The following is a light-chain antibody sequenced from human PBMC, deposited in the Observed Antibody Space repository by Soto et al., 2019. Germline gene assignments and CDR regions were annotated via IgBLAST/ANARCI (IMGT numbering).Light chain of an antibody. CDR2: EAS. Sequence: GDTVTITCRASQPVSTWLAWYAQKPGRAPKLLISEASSLASGVPSRFSSSGSGTEFTLSISSLQPSDSGTYFCQQCNSLLFTFGPGTKVDI. CDR1: QPVSTW. V-gene: IGKV1-5*01. J-gene: IGKJ3*01. CDR3: QQCNSLLFT.